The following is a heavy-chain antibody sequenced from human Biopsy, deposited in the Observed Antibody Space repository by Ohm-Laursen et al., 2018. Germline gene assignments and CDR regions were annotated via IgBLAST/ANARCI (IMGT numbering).Heavy chain of an antibody. J-gene: IGHJ4*02. D-gene: IGHD3-3*01. CDR2: IIAVSGLV. CDR1: GGTFSNYA. V-gene: IGHV1-69*17. Sequence: SSVKVSCNASGGTFSNYAISWVRQAPGEGLEWMGGIIAVSGLVNYAPKFQGRVSITADKSTTTAYMELSNLKSEDTAVYYCATPFQYYDSWGGYPPFDHWGQGALVTVSS. CDR3: ATPFQYYDSWGGYPPFDH.